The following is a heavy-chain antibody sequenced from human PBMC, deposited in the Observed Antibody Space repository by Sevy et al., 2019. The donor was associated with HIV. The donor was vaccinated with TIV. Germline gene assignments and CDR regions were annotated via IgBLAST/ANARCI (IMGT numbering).Heavy chain of an antibody. V-gene: IGHV3-23*01. CDR3: AKGGGIAAAGTEFDY. J-gene: IGHJ4*02. CDR1: GFTFSSYA. D-gene: IGHD6-13*01. Sequence: GGSLRLSCAASGFTFSSYATSWVRQAPGKGLEWVSAISGSGGSTYYADSVKGRFTISRDNSKNTLYLQMNSLRAEDTAVYYCAKGGGIAAAGTEFDYWGQGTLVTVSS. CDR2: ISGSGGST.